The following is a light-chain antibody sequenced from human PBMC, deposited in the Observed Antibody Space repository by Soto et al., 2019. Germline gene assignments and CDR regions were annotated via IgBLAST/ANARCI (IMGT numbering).Light chain of an antibody. CDR2: GAS. CDR1: QSVASN. CDR3: QQYHNWPPQYT. V-gene: IGKV3-15*01. J-gene: IGKJ2*01. Sequence: EIVMTQSPDSMSVSPGDGATLSCRASQSVASNEAWYQQKPGQGPRLLIHGASTRAVGVPARFSGSGSGTDFTLTISSLQSEDFAVYYCQQYHNWPPQYTFGQGKKLQIK.